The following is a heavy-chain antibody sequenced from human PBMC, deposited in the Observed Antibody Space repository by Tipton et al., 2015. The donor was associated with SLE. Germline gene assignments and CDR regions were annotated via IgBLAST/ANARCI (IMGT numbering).Heavy chain of an antibody. J-gene: IGHJ4*02. CDR2: IYYTRST. Sequence: TLSLTCTVSGGSISRYYWSWIRQPPGKGLEWIGYIYYTRSTNYNPSLKSRVTISVDTSKNQFSLKLSSVTAADTAVYYCARVRYWGQGTLVTVSS. CDR1: GGSISRYY. V-gene: IGHV4-59*01. CDR3: ARVRY.